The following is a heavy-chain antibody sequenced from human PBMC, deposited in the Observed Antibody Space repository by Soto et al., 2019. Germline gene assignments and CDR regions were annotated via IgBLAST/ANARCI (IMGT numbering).Heavy chain of an antibody. J-gene: IGHJ4*02. Sequence: SETLSLTCAVYGGSFSNNYWTWFRQPPGKGLEWIGEISPSGTTKYIPSLKSRGTISVDTSRKQFSLKVTSVSAADTAVYYCATSLWFGTQPEIWGPGTLVTVSS. CDR1: GGSFSNNY. V-gene: IGHV4-34*01. D-gene: IGHD3-10*01. CDR3: ATSLWFGTQPEI. CDR2: ISPSGTT.